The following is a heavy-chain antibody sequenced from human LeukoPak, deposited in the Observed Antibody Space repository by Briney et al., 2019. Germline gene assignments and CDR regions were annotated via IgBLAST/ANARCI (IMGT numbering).Heavy chain of an antibody. J-gene: IGHJ4*02. CDR3: AKGTSGGYSYGTTFDY. CDR1: GFTFDDYA. Sequence: GGSLRLSCAASGFTFDDYAMHWVRQAPGKGLEWVSLISWDGGSTYYADSVKGRFTISRDNSKNSLYLQMNSLRAEDTALYYCAKGTSGGYSYGTTFDYWGQGTLVTVSS. D-gene: IGHD5-18*01. CDR2: ISWDGGST. V-gene: IGHV3-43D*03.